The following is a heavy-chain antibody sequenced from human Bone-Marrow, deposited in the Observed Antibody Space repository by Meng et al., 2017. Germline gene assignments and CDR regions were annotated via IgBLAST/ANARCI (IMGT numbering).Heavy chain of an antibody. Sequence: QVQLVQSGAEVKKPGASVKVSCKASGYTFTNYGMHWVRQAPGQGPDWMGWIDPNTGNPTYDQGFTGRFVFSLDTSVSTAYLQINSLRADDTAVYYCARDSPLDGYSLLDYWGQGTRVTVSS. CDR3: ARDSPLDGYSLLDY. V-gene: IGHV7-4-1*02. D-gene: IGHD5-24*01. CDR1: GYTFTNYG. CDR2: IDPNTGNP. J-gene: IGHJ4*02.